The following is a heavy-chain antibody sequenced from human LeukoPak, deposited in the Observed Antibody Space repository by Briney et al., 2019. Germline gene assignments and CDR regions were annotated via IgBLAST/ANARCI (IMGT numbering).Heavy chain of an antibody. V-gene: IGHV1-2*06. CDR3: ARANGDQRSNAFDI. CDR2: INPNSGGT. J-gene: IGHJ3*02. Sequence: ASVKVYCKASGYTFTGYYMHWVRQAPGQGLEWMGRINPNSGGTNYAQKFQGRVTMTRDTSISTAYMELSRLRSDDTAVYYCARANGDQRSNAFDIWGQGTMVTVSS. D-gene: IGHD4-17*01. CDR1: GYTFTGYY.